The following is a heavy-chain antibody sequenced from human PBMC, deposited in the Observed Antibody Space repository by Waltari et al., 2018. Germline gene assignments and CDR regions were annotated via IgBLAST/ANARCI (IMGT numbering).Heavy chain of an antibody. D-gene: IGHD3-22*01. J-gene: IGHJ2*01. CDR2: IYSGGST. CDR3: ARGGSRDSSGYYADWYFDL. Sequence: EVQLVESGGGLIQPGGSLRLSCEASGFTVSSNSMTWFRKAPGKGLEWVSVIYSGGSTYYADSVKGRFTISRDNSKNTLYLQMNSLRAEDTAVYYGARGGSRDSSGYYADWYFDLWGRGTLVTVSS. CDR1: GFTVSSNS. V-gene: IGHV3-53*01.